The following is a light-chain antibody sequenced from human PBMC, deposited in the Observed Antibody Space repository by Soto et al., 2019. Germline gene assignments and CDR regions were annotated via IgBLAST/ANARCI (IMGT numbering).Light chain of an antibody. Sequence: QSVLTQPPSASGTPGQRVTISCSGSNSNIGSNTVNWYQQLPGTAPKLLIYGNSNRPSGVPDRFSGSKSGTSASLAITGLQAEDEADYYCQSYDSSLSGSVYVFGTGTKVTVL. CDR2: GNS. CDR3: QSYDSSLSGSVYV. V-gene: IGLV1-40*01. CDR1: NSNIGSNT. J-gene: IGLJ1*01.